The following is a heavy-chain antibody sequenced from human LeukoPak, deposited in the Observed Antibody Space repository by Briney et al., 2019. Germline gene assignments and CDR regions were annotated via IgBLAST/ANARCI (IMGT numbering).Heavy chain of an antibody. CDR2: ISYDGNNK. J-gene: IGHJ4*02. Sequence: GGSLRLSCAASGFTFSSYAMHGVRQAPGKGLEWVAVISYDGNNKYYADSVKGRFTISRENSQNTLYLQMNSLRAEDTAVYYCARERIAAGDYWGQGTLVTVSS. CDR3: ARERIAAGDY. D-gene: IGHD6-6*01. CDR1: GFTFSSYA. V-gene: IGHV3-30*04.